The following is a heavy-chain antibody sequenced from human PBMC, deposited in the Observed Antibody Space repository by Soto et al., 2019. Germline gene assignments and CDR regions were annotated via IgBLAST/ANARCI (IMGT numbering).Heavy chain of an antibody. CDR3: ARRLEVGTSRYFDY. Sequence: SETLSLTCTVSGVSISSSNYYWGWIRQPPGKGLEWIGTIYYSGSTSSNPPLKSRVTISVDTSPNHFSLSLTSVTAADTAVYYCARRLEVGTSRYFDYWGQGALVTVSS. CDR2: IYYSGST. J-gene: IGHJ4*02. D-gene: IGHD1-26*01. V-gene: IGHV4-39*02. CDR1: GVSISSSNYY.